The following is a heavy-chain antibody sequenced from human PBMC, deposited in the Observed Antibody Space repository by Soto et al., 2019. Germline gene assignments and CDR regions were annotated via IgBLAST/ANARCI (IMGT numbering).Heavy chain of an antibody. CDR2: IYSGGST. J-gene: IGHJ5*02. D-gene: IGHD5-12*01. CDR1: GFTVSSNY. V-gene: IGHV3-53*05. CDR3: AKDPPVATITYWFDP. Sequence: PGGSLRLSCAASGFTVSSNYMSWVRQAPGKGLEWVSVIYSGGSTYYADSVKGRFTISRDNSKNTLYLQMNSLRAEDTAVYYCAKDPPVATITYWFDPWGQGTLVTVSS.